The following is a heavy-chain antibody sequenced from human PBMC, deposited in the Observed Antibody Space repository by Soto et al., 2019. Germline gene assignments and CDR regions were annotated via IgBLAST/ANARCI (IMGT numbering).Heavy chain of an antibody. CDR2: IYPGDSDT. D-gene: IGHD3-3*01. CDR3: ARHQFSETILGLFTNYYYGMDV. Sequence: GESLNISGNGFGYTFTSFWIGCVRQIPGKGLEGMGIIYPGDSDTRYSPSFQGQVTISADKSISTAYLQWSSLKASDTAMYYCARHQFSETILGLFTNYYYGMDVWGQGTTVTVSS. J-gene: IGHJ6*02. CDR1: GYTFTSFW. V-gene: IGHV5-51*01.